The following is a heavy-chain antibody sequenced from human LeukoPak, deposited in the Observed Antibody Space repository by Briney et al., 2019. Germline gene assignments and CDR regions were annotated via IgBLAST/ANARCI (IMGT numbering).Heavy chain of an antibody. V-gene: IGHV3-23*01. Sequence: GGSLRLSCAASGFTFSSFAMSWVRQAPGKGLVCVSSISGIGAGTYYADSVKGRFTISRDNSKNTLYLQMNSLRAEDTAVYYCAKDLGSSWYNHYMDVWGKGTTVTVSS. CDR2: ISGIGAGT. CDR3: AKDLGSSWYNHYMDV. J-gene: IGHJ6*03. D-gene: IGHD6-13*01. CDR1: GFTFSSFA.